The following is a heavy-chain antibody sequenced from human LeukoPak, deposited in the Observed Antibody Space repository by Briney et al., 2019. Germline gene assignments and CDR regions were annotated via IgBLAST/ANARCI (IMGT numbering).Heavy chain of an antibody. CDR2: INPNSGGT. CDR3: ARVGVDDEYSSSSRRRHFDY. Sequence: ASVKVSCKASGYTFTGYCMHWVRQAPGQGLEWMGWINPNSGGTNYAQKFQGRVTMTRDTSISTAYMELSRLRSDDTAVYYCARVGVDDEYSSSSRRRHFDYWGQGTLVTVSS. J-gene: IGHJ4*02. D-gene: IGHD6-6*01. V-gene: IGHV1-2*02. CDR1: GYTFTGYC.